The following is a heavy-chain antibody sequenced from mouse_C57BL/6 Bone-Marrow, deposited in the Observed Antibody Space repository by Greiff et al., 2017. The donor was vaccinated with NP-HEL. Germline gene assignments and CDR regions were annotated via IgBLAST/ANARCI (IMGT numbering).Heavy chain of an antibody. J-gene: IGHJ4*01. CDR1: GFTFSNYW. Sequence: EVQGVESGGGLVQPGGSMKLSCVASGFTFSNYWMNWVRQSPEKGLEWVAQIRLKSDNYATHYAESVKGRFTISRDDSKSSVYLQMNNLRAEDTGIYYCTGGIYYGNYYAMDYWGQGTSVTVSS. CDR2: IRLKSDNYAT. V-gene: IGHV6-3*01. CDR3: TGGIYYGNYYAMDY. D-gene: IGHD2-1*01.